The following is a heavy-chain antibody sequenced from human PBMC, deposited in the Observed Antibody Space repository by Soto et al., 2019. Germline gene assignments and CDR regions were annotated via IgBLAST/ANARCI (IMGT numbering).Heavy chain of an antibody. J-gene: IGHJ5*02. Sequence: SHAVSLTCSVSGRNIIYNSYYWDWIRQPPGKGLEWVGGIFYTGTTYYSPSLKYRVTISVDTSKNSFSLNLTSVTATDTAAYFCARLVVVAPVANAWGQGTRVTV. CDR2: IFYTGTT. CDR3: ARLVVVAPVANA. CDR1: GRNIIYNSYY. V-gene: IGHV4-39*02. D-gene: IGHD2-21*01.